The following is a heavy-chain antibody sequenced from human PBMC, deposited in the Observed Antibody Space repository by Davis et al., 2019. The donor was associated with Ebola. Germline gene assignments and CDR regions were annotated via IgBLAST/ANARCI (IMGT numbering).Heavy chain of an antibody. J-gene: IGHJ4*02. D-gene: IGHD3-10*01. CDR3: ARGITMVQGVTPFDY. Sequence: AASVKVSCKASGYTFTSYGISWVRQAPGQGLEWMGWISAYNGNTNYAQKLQGRVTMTTDTSTSTAYMELRRLRSDDTAVYYCARGITMVQGVTPFDYWGQGTLVTVSA. CDR1: GYTFTSYG. CDR2: ISAYNGNT. V-gene: IGHV1-18*01.